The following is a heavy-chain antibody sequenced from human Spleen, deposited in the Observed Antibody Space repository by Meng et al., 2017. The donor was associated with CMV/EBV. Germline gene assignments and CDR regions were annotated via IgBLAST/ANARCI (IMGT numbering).Heavy chain of an antibody. CDR1: GFTFRSYD. V-gene: IGHV3-23*01. J-gene: IGHJ4*02. Sequence: GGSLRLSCAASGFTFRSYDINWVRQAPGKGLDWVSGISVGGETYYADSVKGRFTISRDNSKNTLYLQMNSLRAEDTAVYYCAKVSWPAVGADYWGQGTQVTVS. D-gene: IGHD6-13*01. CDR2: ISVGGET. CDR3: AKVSWPAVGADY.